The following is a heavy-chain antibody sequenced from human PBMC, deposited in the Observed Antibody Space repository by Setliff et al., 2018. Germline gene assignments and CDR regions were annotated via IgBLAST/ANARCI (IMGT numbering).Heavy chain of an antibody. D-gene: IGHD3-10*01. CDR1: GASINSGTYY. CDR2: LHTSGST. CDR3: ARHLLVQGTYHFDY. V-gene: IGHV4-61*02. Sequence: SETLSLTCAVSGASINSGTYYWSWIRQPAGKGLEWVGRLHTSGSTTYNPSLQSRVTISVDTSKNHFSLNLTSVTAADTAVYFCARHLLVQGTYHFDYWGQGSPVTVSS. J-gene: IGHJ4*02.